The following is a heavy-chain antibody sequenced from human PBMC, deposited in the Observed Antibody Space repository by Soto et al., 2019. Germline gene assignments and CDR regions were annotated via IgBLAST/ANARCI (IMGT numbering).Heavy chain of an antibody. V-gene: IGHV4-30-4*01. CDR2: IYYSGST. Sequence: SETLSLTCTVSGGSISSGDYYWSWIRQPPGKGLEWIGYIYYSGSTYYNPSLKSRVTISVDTSKNQFSLKLSSVTAADTAVYYCARGRYDFWSGYTQYYFDYWGKGTLVTVSS. CDR1: GGSISSGDYY. J-gene: IGHJ4*02. D-gene: IGHD3-3*01. CDR3: ARGRYDFWSGYTQYYFDY.